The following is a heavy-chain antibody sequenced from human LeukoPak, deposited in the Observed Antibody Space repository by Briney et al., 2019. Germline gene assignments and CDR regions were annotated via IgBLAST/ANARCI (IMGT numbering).Heavy chain of an antibody. D-gene: IGHD3-22*01. CDR1: GYTFTSYD. Sequence: GASVKVSCKASGYTFTSYDINWVRQATGQGLEWMGWMNPNSGNTGYAQKFQGRVTMTRNTSISTAYMELSSLRSEDTAVYYCARGHRVTMIVVVNYNWFDPWGQGTLVTVSS. CDR3: ARGHRVTMIVVVNYNWFDP. V-gene: IGHV1-8*01. J-gene: IGHJ5*02. CDR2: MNPNSGNT.